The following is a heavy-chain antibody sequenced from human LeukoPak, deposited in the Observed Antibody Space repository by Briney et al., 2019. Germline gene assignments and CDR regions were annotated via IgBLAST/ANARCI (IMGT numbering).Heavy chain of an antibody. CDR1: GGSFSGYY. V-gene: IGHV4-59*01. Sequence: SETLSLTCAVYGGSFSGYYWSWIRQPPGKGLEWIGYIYYSGSTNYNPSLKSRVTISVDTSKNQFSLKLSSVTAADTAVYYCARAPPPLGMDVWGQGTTVTVSS. CDR3: ARAPPPLGMDV. J-gene: IGHJ6*02. CDR2: IYYSGST.